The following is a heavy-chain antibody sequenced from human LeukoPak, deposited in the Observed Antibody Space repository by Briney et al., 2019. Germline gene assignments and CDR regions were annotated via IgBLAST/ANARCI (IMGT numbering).Heavy chain of an antibody. V-gene: IGHV4-31*03. D-gene: IGHD3-22*01. CDR3: ARIDRGYDSSGYSYYFDY. CDR1: GGSVSSGSYY. Sequence: PSETLSLTCTVSGGSVSSGSYYWSWIRQPPGKGLEWIGYIYYSGSTYYNPSLKSRVTISVDTSKNQFSLKLSSVTAADTAVYYCARIDRGYDSSGYSYYFDYWGQGTLVTVSS. J-gene: IGHJ4*02. CDR2: IYYSGST.